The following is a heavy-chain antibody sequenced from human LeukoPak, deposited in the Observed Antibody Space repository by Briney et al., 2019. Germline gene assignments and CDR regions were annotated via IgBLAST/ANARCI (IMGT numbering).Heavy chain of an antibody. CDR3: AKERSTMVRGVISRWFDP. V-gene: IGHV3-30*18. CDR2: ISYDGSNK. CDR1: GFTFSSYG. D-gene: IGHD3-10*01. J-gene: IGHJ5*02. Sequence: GSLRLSCAASGFTFSSYGMHWVRQAPGKGLEWVAVISYDGSNKYYADSVKGRFTISRDNSKNTLCLQMNSLRAEDTAVYYCAKERSTMVRGVISRWFDPWGQGTLVTVSS.